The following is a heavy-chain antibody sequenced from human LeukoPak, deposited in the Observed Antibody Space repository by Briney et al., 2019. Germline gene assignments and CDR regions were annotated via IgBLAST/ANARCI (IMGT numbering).Heavy chain of an antibody. D-gene: IGHD3-22*01. J-gene: IGHJ4*02. V-gene: IGHV4-59*01. CDR3: ARSAGYDSSGYYEYYFDY. Sequence: SETLSLTCTVSGGSISSYYWSWIRQPPGKGLEWIGYIYYSGSTNYNPSLTSRVTISVDTSKNQFSLKLSSVTAADTAVYYCARSAGYDSSGYYEYYFDYWGQGTLVTVSS. CDR2: IYYSGST. CDR1: GGSISSYY.